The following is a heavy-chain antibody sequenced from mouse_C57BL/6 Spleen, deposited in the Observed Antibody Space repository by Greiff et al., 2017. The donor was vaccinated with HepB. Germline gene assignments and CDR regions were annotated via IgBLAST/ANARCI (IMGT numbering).Heavy chain of an antibody. V-gene: IGHV1-59*01. D-gene: IGHD3-2*02. J-gene: IGHJ4*01. CDR1: GYTFTSYW. Sequence: VKLQQPGAELVRPGTSVKLSCKASGYTFTSYWMHWVKQRPGQGLEWIGVIDPSDSYTNYNQKFKGKATLTVDTSSSTAYMQLSSLTSEDSAVYYCATAQVQDYYAMDYWGQGTSVTVSS. CDR2: IDPSDSYT. CDR3: ATAQVQDYYAMDY.